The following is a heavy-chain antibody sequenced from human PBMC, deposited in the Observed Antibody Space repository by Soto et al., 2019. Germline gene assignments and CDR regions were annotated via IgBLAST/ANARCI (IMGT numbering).Heavy chain of an antibody. Sequence: EVQLVESGGGLIQPGRSLRLSCKASGFILGDYALSWIRQTPGKGLEWVGSIRSKAYGGTTEYAASVKGRFSISRDESKSIAYLQMNSLKAEDTAVYYCAREGDFSINDWCQGTLVTVSS. V-gene: IGHV3-49*03. CDR1: GFILGDYA. J-gene: IGHJ4*02. CDR3: AREGDFSIND. CDR2: IRSKAYGGTT. D-gene: IGHD4-4*01.